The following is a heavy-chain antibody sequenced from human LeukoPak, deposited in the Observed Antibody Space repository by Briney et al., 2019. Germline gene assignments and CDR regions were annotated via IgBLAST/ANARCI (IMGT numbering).Heavy chain of an antibody. J-gene: IGHJ3*02. CDR1: GGSFSVYY. CDR2: INHSGST. Sequence: SETLSLTCAVYGGSFSVYYWSWIRQPPGKGLEWIGEINHSGSTNYNPSLKSRVTISVDTSKNQFSLKLSSVTAADAAVYYCARGLDAFDIWGQGTMVTVSS. V-gene: IGHV4-34*01. CDR3: ARGLDAFDI.